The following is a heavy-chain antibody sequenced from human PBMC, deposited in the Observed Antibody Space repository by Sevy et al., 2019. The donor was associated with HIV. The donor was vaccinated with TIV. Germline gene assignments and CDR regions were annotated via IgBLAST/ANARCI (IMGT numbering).Heavy chain of an antibody. CDR1: GFTFSSYW. V-gene: IGHV3-7*01. Sequence: GGSLRLSCAASGFTFSSYWMSWVRQAPGKGLEWLATINLDGSETFYVDSVKGRFTISRHNPRKSVYLQMTSLSAEDTAVYYCARDRDDYASGRRHPYYYYHGMDVWGQGTTVTVSS. CDR3: ARDRDDYASGRRHPYYYYHGMDV. J-gene: IGHJ6*02. CDR2: INLDGSET. D-gene: IGHD3-10*01.